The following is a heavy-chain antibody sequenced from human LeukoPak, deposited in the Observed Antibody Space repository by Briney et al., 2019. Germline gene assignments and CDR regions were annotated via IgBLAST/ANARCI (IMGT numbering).Heavy chain of an antibody. Sequence: GGSLRLSCAASGFTFSSYWMHWVRQAPGKGLVWVSRINSDGSSTTYADSVKGRFTISRDNAKNTLYLQMNSLRAEDAAVYYCARDLGAGNDAFDIWGQGTMVTVSS. CDR3: ARDLGAGNDAFDI. CDR1: GFTFSSYW. CDR2: INSDGSST. D-gene: IGHD4/OR15-4a*01. V-gene: IGHV3-74*01. J-gene: IGHJ3*02.